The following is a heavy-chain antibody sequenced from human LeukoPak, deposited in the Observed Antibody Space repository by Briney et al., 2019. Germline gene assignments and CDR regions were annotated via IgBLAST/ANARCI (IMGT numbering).Heavy chain of an antibody. J-gene: IGHJ4*02. Sequence: ASVKVSCKASGGTFSSYAISWVRQAPGQGLEWMGGIIPIFGTANYAQKFQGRVTITTDESTSTAYMELSSLRSEDTAVYYCARDGLDTATTDYWGQGTLVTVSS. CDR3: ARDGLDTATTDY. CDR1: GGTFSSYA. D-gene: IGHD5-18*01. CDR2: IIPIFGTA. V-gene: IGHV1-69*05.